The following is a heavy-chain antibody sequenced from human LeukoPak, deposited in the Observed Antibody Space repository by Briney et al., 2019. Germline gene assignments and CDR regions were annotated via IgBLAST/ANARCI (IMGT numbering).Heavy chain of an antibody. CDR1: GFTFSSNG. CDR3: AKDIGSYNDY. Sequence: GGSLRLSCVASGFTFSSNGMHWVRQAPGKGLEWVTFIQYDGSKKYYADSVKGRFTISRDNSKNTLYLEMNSLRAEDTAVYYCAKDIGSYNDYWGQGILVTVSS. J-gene: IGHJ4*02. D-gene: IGHD3-10*01. V-gene: IGHV3-30*02. CDR2: IQYDGSKK.